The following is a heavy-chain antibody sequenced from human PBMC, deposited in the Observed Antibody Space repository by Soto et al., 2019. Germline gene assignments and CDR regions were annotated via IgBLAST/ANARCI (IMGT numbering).Heavy chain of an antibody. CDR1: GYTFTSYG. V-gene: IGHV1-18*01. Sequence: GASVKVSCKASGYTFTSYGISWVRQAPGQGLEWMGWISAYNGNTNYAQKLQGRVTMTRDTSTSTAYMELSSLRSEDTAVYYCARERWGISGSYYPYYYGMDVWGQGTTVTVSS. D-gene: IGHD1-26*01. CDR3: ARERWGISGSYYPYYYGMDV. J-gene: IGHJ6*02. CDR2: ISAYNGNT.